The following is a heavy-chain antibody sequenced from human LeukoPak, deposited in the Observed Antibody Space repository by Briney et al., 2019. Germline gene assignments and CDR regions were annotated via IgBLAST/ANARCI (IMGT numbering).Heavy chain of an antibody. D-gene: IGHD3-3*01. Sequence: GGSPRLSCAASGFTFSSYGMHWVRQAPGKGLEWVAFIRYDGSNKYYADSVKGRFTISRDNSKNTLYLQMNSLRAEDTAVYYCANSNWSGYYTDRDIWGQGTMVTVSS. J-gene: IGHJ3*02. CDR2: IRYDGSNK. CDR3: ANSNWSGYYTDRDI. V-gene: IGHV3-30*02. CDR1: GFTFSSYG.